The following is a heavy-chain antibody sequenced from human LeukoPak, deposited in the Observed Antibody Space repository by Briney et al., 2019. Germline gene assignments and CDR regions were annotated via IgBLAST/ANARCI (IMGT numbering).Heavy chain of an antibody. CDR3: AKGPMHEAVAGHFDY. V-gene: IGHV3-23*01. J-gene: IGHJ4*02. Sequence: GGSLRLSCAASGFTFKNYAMSWVRQAPGKGLEWVSTIAGSGDPTYYADSVKGRFTISRDNAENSLYLQMNSLRTEDTALYYCAKGPMHEAVAGHFDYWGQGTLVTVSS. D-gene: IGHD6-19*01. CDR1: GFTFKNYA. CDR2: IAGSGDPT.